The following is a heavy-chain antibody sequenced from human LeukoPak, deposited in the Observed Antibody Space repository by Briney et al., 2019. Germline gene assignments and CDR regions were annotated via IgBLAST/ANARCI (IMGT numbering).Heavy chain of an antibody. CDR1: GGSISSYY. CDR3: ARARRFYYDFWSGPDTKNWFDP. J-gene: IGHJ5*02. CDR2: IYYSGST. Sequence: SETLSLTCTVSGGSISSYYWSWIRQPPGKGLEWIGYIYYSGSTNYNPSLKSRVTISVDTSKNQFSLKPSSVTAADTAVYYCARARRFYYDFWSGPDTKNWFDPWGQGTLVTVSS. D-gene: IGHD3-3*01. V-gene: IGHV4-59*01.